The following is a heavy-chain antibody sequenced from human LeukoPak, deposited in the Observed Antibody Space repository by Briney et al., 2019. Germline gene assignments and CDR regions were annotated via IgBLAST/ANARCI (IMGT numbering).Heavy chain of an antibody. Sequence: PSETLSLTCAVYGGSFSGYYWSWIRQPPGKGLEWIGEINHSGSTNYNPSLKSRVTISVDTSKNQFSLKLSSVTAADTAVYYCAITVSTMVRGVPTNWGQRTLVTVSS. CDR2: INHSGST. CDR3: AITVSTMVRGVPTN. D-gene: IGHD3-10*01. V-gene: IGHV4-34*01. CDR1: GGSFSGYY. J-gene: IGHJ4*02.